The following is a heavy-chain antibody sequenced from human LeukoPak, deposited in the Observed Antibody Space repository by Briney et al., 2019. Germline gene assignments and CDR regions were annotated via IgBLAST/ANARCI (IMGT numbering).Heavy chain of an antibody. CDR1: GGSISSHY. Sequence: SETLSLTCTVSGGSISSHYWSWIRQPPGKGLEWIGYIYYSGSTNYNPSLKSRVTISVDTSKNQFSLKLSSVIAADTAVYYYARGSRPWGYYYGSGSYTYYYMDVWGKGTTVTVSS. CDR3: ARGSRPWGYYYGSGSYTYYYMDV. D-gene: IGHD3-10*01. V-gene: IGHV4-59*11. J-gene: IGHJ6*03. CDR2: IYYSGST.